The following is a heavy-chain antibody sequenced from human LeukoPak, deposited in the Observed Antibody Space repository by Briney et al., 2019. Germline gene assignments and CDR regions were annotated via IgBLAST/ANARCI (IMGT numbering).Heavy chain of an antibody. CDR1: GGSISSGDYY. J-gene: IGHJ5*02. CDR2: IYYSGST. Sequence: PSETLSLTCTVSGGSISSGDYYWSWIRQPPGKGLEWIGYIYYSGSTYYNPSLKSRVTISVDTSKNQFSLKLSSVTAADTAVYYCARVDYTGSSWYGGFDNWFDPWGQGTLVTVSS. V-gene: IGHV4-30-4*01. D-gene: IGHD6-13*01. CDR3: ARVDYTGSSWYGGFDNWFDP.